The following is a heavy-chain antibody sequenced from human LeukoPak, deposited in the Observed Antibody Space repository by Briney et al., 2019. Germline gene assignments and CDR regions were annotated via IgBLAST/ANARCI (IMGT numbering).Heavy chain of an antibody. D-gene: IGHD3-22*01. J-gene: IGHJ4*02. CDR3: ARDATPYYDSSGYFLY. Sequence: SETLSLTCTVSGGSISIFYWSWIRQPPGKGLEWIGYIYYSGSTYYNPSLKSRLTISVDTSKNQFSLKLSSVTAAGTAVYYCARDATPYYDSSGYFLYWGQGALVTVSS. CDR1: GGSISIFY. V-gene: IGHV4-30-4*01. CDR2: IYYSGST.